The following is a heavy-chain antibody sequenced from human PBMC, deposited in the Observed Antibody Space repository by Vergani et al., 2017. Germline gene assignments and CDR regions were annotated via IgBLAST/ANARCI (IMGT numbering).Heavy chain of an antibody. CDR1: GGSISSYY. D-gene: IGHD1-26*01. V-gene: IGHV4-59*12. CDR2: IYYSGST. J-gene: IGHJ2*01. Sequence: QVQLQESGPGLVKPSETLSLTCTVSGGSISSYYWSWIRQPPGKGLEWIGYIYYSGSTNYNPSLKSRVTISVDTSKNQFSLKLSSVTAADTAVYYCARDHRTPGLRIVGASGGHWYFDLWGRGTLVTVSS. CDR3: ARDHRTPGLRIVGASGGHWYFDL.